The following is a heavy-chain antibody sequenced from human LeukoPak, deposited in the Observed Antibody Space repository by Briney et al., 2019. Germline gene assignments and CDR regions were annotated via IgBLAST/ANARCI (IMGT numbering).Heavy chain of an antibody. Sequence: SQTLSLTCTVSGGSISSGGYYWSWIRQHPGKGLEWIGYIYYSGSTYYNPSLKSRVTISVDTSKNQFSLQLNSVTPEDTAVYYCVRGIRNSFDPWGQGTLVTVSS. CDR3: VRGIRNSFDP. V-gene: IGHV4-31*03. CDR2: IYYSGST. J-gene: IGHJ5*02. CDR1: GGSISSGGYY.